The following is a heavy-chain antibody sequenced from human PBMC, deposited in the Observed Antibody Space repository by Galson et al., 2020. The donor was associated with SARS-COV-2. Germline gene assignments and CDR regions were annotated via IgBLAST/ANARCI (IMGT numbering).Heavy chain of an antibody. CDR1: GYTFSSFG. J-gene: IGHJ4*02. CDR2: ITTYNGEK. V-gene: IGHV1-18*01. Sequence: ASVKVSCKASGYTFSSFGVSWVRQAPGQGLEGMGWITTYNGEKKYAQKFQGRVTMTTDTSTSTAYMELRSLRYDDTAVYYCARASLDSWGQGTLVTVSS. CDR3: ARASLDS.